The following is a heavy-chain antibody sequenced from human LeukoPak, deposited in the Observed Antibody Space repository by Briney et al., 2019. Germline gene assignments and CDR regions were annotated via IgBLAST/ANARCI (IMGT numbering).Heavy chain of an antibody. CDR1: GYTFTSYG. D-gene: IGHD3-22*01. CDR2: ISAYNGNT. CDR3: ARDVLYDSSGYYYYYYGMDV. J-gene: IGHJ6*02. V-gene: IGHV1-18*01. Sequence: ASVKVSCKASGYTFTSYGISWVRQAPGQGLEWMGWISAYNGNTNYAQKLQGRVTMTTDTSTSTAYMELRSLRSDDTAVYYCARDVLYDSSGYYYYYYGMDVWGQGTTVTVSS.